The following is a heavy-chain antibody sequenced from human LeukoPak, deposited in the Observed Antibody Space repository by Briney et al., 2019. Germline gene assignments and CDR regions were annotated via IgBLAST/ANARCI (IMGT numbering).Heavy chain of an antibody. V-gene: IGHV3-33*08. CDR3: ARDLVGYCSGGSCYSPADY. Sequence: GGSLRLSCAASGFSFSSAWMSWVRQAPGKGLEWVAVIWYDGSNKYYADSVKGRFTISRDNSKNTLYLQMTSLRAEDTAVYYCARDLVGYCSGGSCYSPADYWGQGTLLTVSS. D-gene: IGHD2-15*01. CDR2: IWYDGSNK. CDR1: GFSFSSAW. J-gene: IGHJ4*02.